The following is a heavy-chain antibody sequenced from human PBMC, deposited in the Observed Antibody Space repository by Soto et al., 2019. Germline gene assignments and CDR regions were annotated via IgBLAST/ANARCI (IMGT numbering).Heavy chain of an antibody. D-gene: IGHD5-18*01. CDR3: AKERSYGYGYYYYGMDV. J-gene: IGHJ6*02. V-gene: IGHV3-30*18. CDR1: GFTFSSYG. CDR2: ISYDGSNK. Sequence: GGSLRLSCAASGFTFSSYGMHWVRQAPGKGLEWVAVISYDGSNKYYADSVKGRFTISRDNSKNTLYLQMNSLRAEDTAVYYCAKERSYGYGYYYYGMDVWGQGTTVTVSS.